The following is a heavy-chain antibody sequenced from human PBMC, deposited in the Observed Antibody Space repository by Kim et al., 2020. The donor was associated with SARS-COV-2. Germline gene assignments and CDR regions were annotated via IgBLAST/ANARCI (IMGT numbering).Heavy chain of an antibody. CDR3: ARIYSSHRSHVLFDP. D-gene: IGHD6-13*01. J-gene: IGHJ5*02. CDR1: GGSISSGGYS. CDR2: IYHSGST. V-gene: IGHV4-30-2*01. Sequence: SETLSLTCAVSGGSISSGGYSWSWIRQPPGKGLEWIGYIYHSGSTYYNPSLKSRVTISVDRSKNQFSLKLSSVTAADTAVYYCARIYSSHRSHVLFDPWGQGTLVTVSS.